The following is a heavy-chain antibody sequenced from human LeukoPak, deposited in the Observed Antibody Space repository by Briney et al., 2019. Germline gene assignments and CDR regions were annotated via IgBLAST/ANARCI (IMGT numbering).Heavy chain of an antibody. CDR2: VHYSGST. D-gene: IGHD6-13*01. V-gene: IGHV4-59*12. CDR1: GGSISSYY. Sequence: SETLSLTCSVSGGSISSYYWSWIRQPPGKGLEWLGYVHYSGSTNYNPSLRSRVIMSVDASKNQFSLMLSSVTAADTAVYYCARVGYTAAGTDYYYGMDVWGQGTTVTVSS. CDR3: ARVGYTAAGTDYYYGMDV. J-gene: IGHJ6*02.